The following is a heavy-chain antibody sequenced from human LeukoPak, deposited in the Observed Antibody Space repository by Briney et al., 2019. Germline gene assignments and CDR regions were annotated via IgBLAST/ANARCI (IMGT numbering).Heavy chain of an antibody. CDR1: GYSFTSYW. CDR3: ARHGEKYCSSTSCTRDGMDV. J-gene: IGHJ6*02. Sequence: GESLKISCKDSGYSFTSYWIGWVRQMPGKGLEWMGIIYPGDSDTRYSPSFQGQVTISADKSISTAYLQWSSLKASDTAMYYCARHGEKYCSSTSCTRDGMDVWGQGTTVTVSS. CDR2: IYPGDSDT. V-gene: IGHV5-51*01. D-gene: IGHD2-2*01.